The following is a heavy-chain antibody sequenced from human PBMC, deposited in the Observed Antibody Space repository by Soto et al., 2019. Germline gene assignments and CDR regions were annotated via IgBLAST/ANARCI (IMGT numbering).Heavy chain of an antibody. V-gene: IGHV3-15*07. CDR3: TTEMGRQLVIYGDYYYGMDV. J-gene: IGHJ6*02. D-gene: IGHD6-13*01. CDR2: IKSKTDGGTT. Sequence: GGSLRLSCAASGFTFSNAWMNWVRQAPGKGLEWVGRIKSKTDGGTTDYAAPVKGRFTISRDDSKNTLYLQMNSLKTEDTAVYYCTTEMGRQLVIYGDYYYGMDVWGQGTTVTVSS. CDR1: GFTFSNAW.